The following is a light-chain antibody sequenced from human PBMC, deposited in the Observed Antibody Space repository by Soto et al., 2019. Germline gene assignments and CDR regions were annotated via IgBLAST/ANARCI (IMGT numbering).Light chain of an antibody. J-gene: IGLJ2*01. Sequence: QPVLTQPPSPSASLGASVTLTCTLSSGYSNYKVDWYQQRPGKGPRFVMRVGTGGIVGSKGDGIPDRFSVLGSGLNRYLTIKNIQEEDESDYHCGADHGSGNNFVRVFGGGTKLTVL. CDR3: GADHGSGNNFVRV. V-gene: IGLV9-49*01. CDR1: SGYSNYK. CDR2: VGTGGIVG.